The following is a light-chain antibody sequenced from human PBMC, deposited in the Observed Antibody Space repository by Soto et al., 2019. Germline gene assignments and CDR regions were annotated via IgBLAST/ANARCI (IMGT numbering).Light chain of an antibody. J-gene: IGKJ1*01. CDR3: QHRSNWPPT. V-gene: IGKV3D-20*02. Sequence: EIVFTQSPVTLSLSPGERATLSCRASQSVSSSYLAWYQQKPGQAPRLLIYGASSRATGIPDRFSGSGSGTDFTLTISSLEPEDFAVYYCQHRSNWPPTFGQGTKVDIK. CDR2: GAS. CDR1: QSVSSSY.